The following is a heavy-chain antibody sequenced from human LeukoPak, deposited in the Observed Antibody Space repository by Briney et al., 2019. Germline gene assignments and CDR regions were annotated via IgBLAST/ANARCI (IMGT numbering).Heavy chain of an antibody. V-gene: IGHV3-23*01. D-gene: IGHD3-10*01. CDR2: ISGSGGST. CDR3: AKTKISPRITMVRSPNVY. Sequence: GGSLRLSCAASGFTFSSYAMSWVRQAPGKGLEWVSAISGSGGSTYYADSVKGRFTISRDNSKNTLYLQMNSLRAEDTAVYYCAKTKISPRITMVRSPNVYWGQGTLVTVSS. J-gene: IGHJ4*02. CDR1: GFTFSSYA.